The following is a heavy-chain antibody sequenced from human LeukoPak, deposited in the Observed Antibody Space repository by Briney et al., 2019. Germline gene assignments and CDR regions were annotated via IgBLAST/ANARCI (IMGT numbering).Heavy chain of an antibody. J-gene: IGHJ3*02. CDR1: GYSFTSYW. CDR3: GRIPAAGSLKGSFDI. CDR2: IYPGDSDT. D-gene: IGHD6-13*01. Sequence: GESLKISCKGSGYSFTSYWIGWVRQMPGKGLEWMGIIYPGDSDTTYSPSFQGQVTVSADRSISTAYLQWSSLKASDSAMYYCGRIPAAGSLKGSFDIWGQGTMVTVSS. V-gene: IGHV5-51*01.